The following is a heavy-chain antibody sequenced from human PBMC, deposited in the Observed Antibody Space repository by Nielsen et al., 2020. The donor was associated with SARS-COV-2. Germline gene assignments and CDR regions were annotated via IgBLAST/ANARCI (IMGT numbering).Heavy chain of an antibody. CDR3: ARYTVVTSKSGYYYYYMDV. CDR2: IYYSGST. D-gene: IGHD4-23*01. V-gene: IGHV4-59*08. Sequence: SETLSLTCTVSGGSISRYYWSWIRQPPGKGLEWIGYIYYSGSTNYNPSLKSRVTISVDTSKNQFSLKLSSVTAADTAVYYCARYTVVTSKSGYYYYYMDVWGKGTTVTVSS. CDR1: GGSISRYY. J-gene: IGHJ6*03.